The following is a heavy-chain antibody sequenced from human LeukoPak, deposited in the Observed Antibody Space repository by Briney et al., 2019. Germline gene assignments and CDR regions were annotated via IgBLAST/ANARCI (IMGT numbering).Heavy chain of an antibody. Sequence: PSETLSLTCTVSGGSISSYYWSWIRQPPGKGLEWIGYIYYSGSTNYNPSLKSRVTISVDTSKNQFSLKLSSVTAADTAVYYCARARERVAVAGTPGDYYYMDVWGKGTTVTISS. CDR3: ARARERVAVAGTPGDYYYMDV. J-gene: IGHJ6*03. D-gene: IGHD6-19*01. CDR1: GGSISSYY. CDR2: IYYSGST. V-gene: IGHV4-59*01.